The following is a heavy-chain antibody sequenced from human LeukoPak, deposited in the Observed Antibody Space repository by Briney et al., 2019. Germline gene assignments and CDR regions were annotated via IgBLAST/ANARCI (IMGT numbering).Heavy chain of an antibody. J-gene: IGHJ3*02. D-gene: IGHD3-16*02. CDR2: INAGNGNT. V-gene: IGHV1-3*01. CDR3: TREGVYSPDPSSYHRYAFDI. Sequence: GASVKVSCKASGYTFTSYAMHWVRQAPGQRLEWMGWINAGNGNTKYSQKFQGRVTITADKSTNAAHMELSSLRSEDTAVYYCTREGVYSPDPSSYHRYAFDIWGQGTVVTVSS. CDR1: GYTFTSYA.